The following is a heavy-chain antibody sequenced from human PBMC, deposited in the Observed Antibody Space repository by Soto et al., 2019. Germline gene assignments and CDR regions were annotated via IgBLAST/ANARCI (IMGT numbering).Heavy chain of an antibody. V-gene: IGHV1-18*01. Sequence: GASVKVSCKASGYTFTSYGISWVRQAPGQGLEWMGWISAYNGNTNYAQKLQGRVTMTTDTSTSTAYMELRSLRSDDTAVYYCARDLFAYSSSWGYFDYWGQGTLVTVSS. J-gene: IGHJ4*02. CDR2: ISAYNGNT. CDR1: GYTFTSYG. D-gene: IGHD6-13*01. CDR3: ARDLFAYSSSWGYFDY.